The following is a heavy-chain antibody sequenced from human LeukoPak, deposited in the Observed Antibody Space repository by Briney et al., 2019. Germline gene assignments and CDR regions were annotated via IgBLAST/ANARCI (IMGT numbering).Heavy chain of an antibody. J-gene: IGHJ4*02. CDR2: INPNSGGT. V-gene: IGHV1-2*06. CDR3: ASRTSYGDYAYY. CDR1: GYTLTGYY. Sequence: ASVKVSCKASGYTLTGYYMHWVRQAPGQGLEWMGRINPNSGGTNYAQKFQGRVTMTRDTSISTAYMELSRLRYDDTAVYYCASRTSYGDYAYYWGQGTLVAVSS. D-gene: IGHD4-17*01.